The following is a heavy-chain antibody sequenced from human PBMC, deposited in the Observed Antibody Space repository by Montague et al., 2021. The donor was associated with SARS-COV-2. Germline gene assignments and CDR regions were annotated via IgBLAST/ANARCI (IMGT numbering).Heavy chain of an antibody. CDR3: ARVFATVGAMDRNDY. Sequence: SLRLSCAASGFSFSDYAMHWVRQVPGKGLEWVSGISWNGDDIGQTDSVRGRFSIFRDNAKNSLYLQMNSLRAEDTAVYYCARVFATVGAMDRNDYWGQGTLVTVSS. V-gene: IGHV3-9*01. J-gene: IGHJ4*02. D-gene: IGHD1-26*01. CDR2: ISWNGDDI. CDR1: GFSFSDYA.